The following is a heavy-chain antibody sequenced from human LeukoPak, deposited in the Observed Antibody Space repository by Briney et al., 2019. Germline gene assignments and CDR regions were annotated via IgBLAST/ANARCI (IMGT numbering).Heavy chain of an antibody. Sequence: GGSLRLSCTASGFTFSSYSMNWVRQAPGKVLEWVSSISSSSSYIYYADSVKGRFTISRDNAKNSLYLQMNSLRAEDTAVYYCARDREQSGYYYMDVWGKGTTVTVSS. V-gene: IGHV3-21*01. CDR1: GFTFSSYS. D-gene: IGHD6-19*01. CDR2: ISSSSSYI. CDR3: ARDREQSGYYYMDV. J-gene: IGHJ6*03.